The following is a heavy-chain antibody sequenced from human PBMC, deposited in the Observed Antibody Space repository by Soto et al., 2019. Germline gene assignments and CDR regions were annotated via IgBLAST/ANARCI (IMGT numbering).Heavy chain of an antibody. J-gene: IGHJ6*03. Sequence: ISSYYWSWIRQPPGKGLEWIGYIYYSGSTNYNPSLKSRVTISVDTSKNQFSLKLSSVTAADTAVYYCARVGSSTGYYYMDVWGKGTTVTVSS. V-gene: IGHV4-59*12. CDR3: ARVGSSTGYYYMDV. CDR2: IYYSGST. CDR1: ISSYY. D-gene: IGHD6-6*01.